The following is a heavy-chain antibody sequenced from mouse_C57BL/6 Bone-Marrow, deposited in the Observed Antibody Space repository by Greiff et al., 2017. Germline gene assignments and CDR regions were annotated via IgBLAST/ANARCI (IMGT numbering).Heavy chain of an antibody. CDR3: ARGGYDYAWFAY. CDR1: GYTFTSYW. V-gene: IGHV1-61*01. J-gene: IGHJ3*01. Sequence: QVQLQQSGAELVRPGSSVKLSCKASGYTFTSYWMDWVKQRPGQGLEWIGNIYPSDSETHYNQKFKDKATLTVDKSSSTAYMQLSSLTSEDSAVYYCARGGYDYAWFAYWGQGTLVTVSA. CDR2: IYPSDSET. D-gene: IGHD2-4*01.